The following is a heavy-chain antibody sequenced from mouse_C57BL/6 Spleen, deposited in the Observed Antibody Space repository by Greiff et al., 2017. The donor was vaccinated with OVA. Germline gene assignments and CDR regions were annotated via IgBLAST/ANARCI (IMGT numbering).Heavy chain of an antibody. CDR1: GYAFSSYW. CDR2: IYPGDGDT. CDR3: ARSDSSGSYPFAY. V-gene: IGHV1-80*01. Sequence: QVQLKQSGAELVKPGASVKISCKASGYAFSSYWMNWVKQRPGKGLEWIGQIYPGDGDTNYNGKFKGKATLTADKSSSTAYMQLSSLTSEDSAVYFCARSDSSGSYPFAYWGQGTLVTVSA. D-gene: IGHD3-2*02. J-gene: IGHJ3*01.